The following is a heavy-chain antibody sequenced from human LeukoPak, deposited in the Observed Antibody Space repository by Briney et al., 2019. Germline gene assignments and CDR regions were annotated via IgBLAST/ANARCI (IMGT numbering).Heavy chain of an antibody. CDR3: AREGLDY. V-gene: IGHV1-8*01. CDR1: GYTFTNYD. J-gene: IGHJ4*02. Sequence: ASVKVSCKASGYTFTNYDINWVRQATGQGLEWMGYKNPNSGNSAYAQKFQGRVTITTDASITTAYMELSGLRSEDTALYCCAREGLDYWGQGTLVTFSS. CDR2: KNPNSGNS.